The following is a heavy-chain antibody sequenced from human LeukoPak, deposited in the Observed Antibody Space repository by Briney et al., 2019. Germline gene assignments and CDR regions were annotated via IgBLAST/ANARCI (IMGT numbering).Heavy chain of an antibody. V-gene: IGHV3-30*04. CDR3: ARDRRYYDSSGYGDAFDI. CDR2: ISYDGSNK. CDR1: GFTFSSYA. J-gene: IGHJ3*02. D-gene: IGHD3-22*01. Sequence: GGSLRLSCAASGFTFSSYAMHWVRQAPGKGLEWVAVISYDGSNKYYADSVKGRFTISRDNSKNTLYLQMNSLRAEDTAVYYCARDRRYYDSSGYGDAFDIWGQGTMVTVSS.